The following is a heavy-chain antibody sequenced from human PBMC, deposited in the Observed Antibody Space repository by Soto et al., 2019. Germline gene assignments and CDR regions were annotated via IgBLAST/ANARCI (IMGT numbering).Heavy chain of an antibody. CDR2: VYHSGKT. CDR1: GDYISSHY. J-gene: IGHJ2*01. D-gene: IGHD1-1*01. Sequence: QVQLQESGPGLVKPSETLSLTCTVSGDYISSHYWRWIRQPPGKGLEWIGYVYHSGKTDYNPSLKSRVNISMDTSKNQISLILTSVTAADTAVYYCARPKGTTPAVWYFDLWGRGTLVTVSS. CDR3: ARPKGTTPAVWYFDL. V-gene: IGHV4-59*08.